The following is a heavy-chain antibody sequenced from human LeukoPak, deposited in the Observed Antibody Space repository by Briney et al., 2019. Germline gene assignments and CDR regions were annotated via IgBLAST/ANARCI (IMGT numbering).Heavy chain of an antibody. CDR3: ASHPSGPRFDP. V-gene: IGHV3-30*03. Sequence: PGGSLRLSCAASGFTFSSYGMHWVRQAPGKGLEWVAVISYDGSNKYYADSVKGRFTISRDNSKNTLYLHMNSLRAEDTAVYYCASHPSGPRFDPWGQGTLVTVSS. CDR2: ISYDGSNK. J-gene: IGHJ5*02. CDR1: GFTFSSYG.